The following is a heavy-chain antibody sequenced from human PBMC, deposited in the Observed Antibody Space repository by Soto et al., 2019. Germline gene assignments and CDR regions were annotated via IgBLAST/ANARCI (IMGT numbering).Heavy chain of an antibody. J-gene: IGHJ6*02. CDR2: ISYDGSNK. Sequence: LRLSCAASGFTFSSYGMHWVRQAPGKVLEWVAVISYDGSNKYYADSVKGRFTISRDNSKNTLYLQMNSLRAEDTAVYYCASSLDYCSSTSCHRYYYYYGMDVWGQGTTVTVSS. CDR1: GFTFSSYG. D-gene: IGHD2-2*01. V-gene: IGHV3-30*03. CDR3: ASSLDYCSSTSCHRYYYYYGMDV.